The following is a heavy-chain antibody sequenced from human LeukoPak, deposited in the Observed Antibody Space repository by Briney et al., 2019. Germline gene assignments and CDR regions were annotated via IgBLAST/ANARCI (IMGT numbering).Heavy chain of an antibody. CDR2: IKQDGSKK. D-gene: IGHD6-13*01. V-gene: IGHV3-7*03. Sequence: GGSLRLSCAASGSTFSSYWMSWVRQAPGKGLEWVANIKQDGSKKYYVDSVKGRFTISRDNSKSTLYLQMNSLRAEDTAVYYCAKAAKAAAIFEDWGQGTLVTVSS. J-gene: IGHJ4*02. CDR1: GSTFSSYW. CDR3: AKAAKAAAIFED.